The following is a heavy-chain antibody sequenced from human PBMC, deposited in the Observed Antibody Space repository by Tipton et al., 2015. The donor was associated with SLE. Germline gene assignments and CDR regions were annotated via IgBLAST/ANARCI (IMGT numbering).Heavy chain of an antibody. Sequence: GSLRLSCAASGFTFSSYWMSWVRQAPGKGLEWVANIKQDGSEKYYVDSVKGRFTISRDNAKNSLYLQMNSLRAEDTAVYYCARDYIAAVGAFDIWGQGTMVTVSS. V-gene: IGHV3-7*03. J-gene: IGHJ3*02. D-gene: IGHD6-13*01. CDR2: IKQDGSEK. CDR1: GFTFSSYW. CDR3: ARDYIAAVGAFDI.